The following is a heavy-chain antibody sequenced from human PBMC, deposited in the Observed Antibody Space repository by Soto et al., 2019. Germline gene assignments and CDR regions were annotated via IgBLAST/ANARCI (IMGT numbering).Heavy chain of an antibody. Sequence: ESGGGLVQPGGSLRLSCAASGFTFSTYNMNWVRQAPGKGLEWVSYISSRGSTIYYADSVKGRFTISRDNAKNSLYLQMNSLRGEDTAVYYCATVAENFDYWGQGTLVTVSS. J-gene: IGHJ4*02. CDR2: ISSRGSTI. CDR3: ATVAENFDY. CDR1: GFTFSTYN. V-gene: IGHV3-48*01.